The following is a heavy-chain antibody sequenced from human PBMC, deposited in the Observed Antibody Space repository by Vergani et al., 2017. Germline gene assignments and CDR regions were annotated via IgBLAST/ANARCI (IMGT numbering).Heavy chain of an antibody. J-gene: IGHJ4*02. V-gene: IGHV3-21*01. CDR1: GFTFSSYS. CDR3: ARLLVQWLVPDFDY. Sequence: EVQLVESGGGLVQPGGSLRLSCAASGFTFSSYSMNWVRQAPGKGLEWVSSISSSSSYIYYADSVKGRFTISRDNAKNSLYLQMNSLRAEDTAVYYCARLLVQWLVPDFDYWGQGTLVTVSS. CDR2: ISSSSSYI. D-gene: IGHD6-19*01.